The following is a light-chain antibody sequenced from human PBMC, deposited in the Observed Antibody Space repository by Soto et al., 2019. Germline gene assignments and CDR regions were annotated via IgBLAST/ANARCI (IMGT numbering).Light chain of an antibody. CDR1: QSISSY. Sequence: DIQMTQSPSSLSASVGYRVTITCRASQSISSYLNWYQQKPGKAPKLLIYAAFSLQSGFPSRFSGSGAGTEFTLTICSLQPEDFATCYCQQRYRTPYTFSQGNKLEIK. CDR2: AAF. J-gene: IGKJ2*01. CDR3: QQRYRTPYT. V-gene: IGKV1-39*01.